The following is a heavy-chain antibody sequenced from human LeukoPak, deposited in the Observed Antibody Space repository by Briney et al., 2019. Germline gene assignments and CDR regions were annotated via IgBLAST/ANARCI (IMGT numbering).Heavy chain of an antibody. Sequence: PSETLSLTCTVSGGSISSGGYYWSWIRQHPGTGLEWIGYIYYSGSTYYNPSLKSRVTISVDTSKNQFSLKLSSVTAADTAVYYCARGVVYALFDYWSQGTLVTVSS. V-gene: IGHV4-31*03. CDR2: IYYSGST. D-gene: IGHD2-8*02. CDR1: GGSISSGGYY. CDR3: ARGVVYALFDY. J-gene: IGHJ4*02.